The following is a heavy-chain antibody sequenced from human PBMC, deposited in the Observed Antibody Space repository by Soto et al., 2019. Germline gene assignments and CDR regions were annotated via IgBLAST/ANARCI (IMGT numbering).Heavy chain of an antibody. J-gene: IGHJ4*02. CDR2: IYYSGST. CDR3: ARAPRYGDYYFDY. D-gene: IGHD4-17*01. V-gene: IGHV4-59*08. CDR1: GGSISSYY. Sequence: SETLSLTCTVSGGSISSYYWSWIRQPPGKGLEWIGYIYYSGSTNYNPSLKSRVTISVDTSKDQFSLKLSSVAAADTAVYYCARAPRYGDYYFDYWGQGTLVTVSS.